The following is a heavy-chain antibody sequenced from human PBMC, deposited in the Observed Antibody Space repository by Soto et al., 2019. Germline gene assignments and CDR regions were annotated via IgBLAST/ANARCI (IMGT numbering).Heavy chain of an antibody. CDR2: IIPIFGTA. D-gene: IGHD6-25*01. CDR3: ARRKERAGPYYLDL. Sequence: SVKVSCKASGGTFSSYAISWVRQAPGQGLEWMGGIIPIFGTANYAQKFQGRVTITADKSTSTAYMELSSLRSDDSAVYFCARRKERAGPYYLDLWGQGTQVTVSS. J-gene: IGHJ4*02. CDR1: GGTFSSYA. V-gene: IGHV1-69*06.